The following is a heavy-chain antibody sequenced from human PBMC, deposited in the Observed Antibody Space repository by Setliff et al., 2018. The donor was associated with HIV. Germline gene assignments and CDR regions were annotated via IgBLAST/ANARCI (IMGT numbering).Heavy chain of an antibody. V-gene: IGHV5-51*01. Sequence: GESLKISCQASGFDFSDSWIAWVRLKPGKGLEWMGSIYPGDSDTTYSPSFQGQVTISADKSTKFTYLQWRSLKASDSATYYCARIGDTSGYYFYIFDLWGQGTMVTVSS. D-gene: IGHD3-22*01. CDR3: ARIGDTSGYYFYIFDL. CDR1: GFDFSDSW. CDR2: IYPGDSDT. J-gene: IGHJ3*01.